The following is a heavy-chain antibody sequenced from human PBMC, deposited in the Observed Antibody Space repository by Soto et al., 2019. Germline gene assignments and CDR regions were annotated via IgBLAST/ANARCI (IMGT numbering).Heavy chain of an antibody. Sequence: SETLSLTCTVSGGSISSYYWSWIRQPPGKGLEWIGYIYYSGSTNYNPSLKSRVTISVDTSKNQFSLKLSSVTAADTAVYYCARATLRGYSYGYLGEFDYWGQGTLVTVSS. CDR2: IYYSGST. CDR1: GGSISSYY. D-gene: IGHD5-18*01. CDR3: ARATLRGYSYGYLGEFDY. J-gene: IGHJ4*02. V-gene: IGHV4-59*01.